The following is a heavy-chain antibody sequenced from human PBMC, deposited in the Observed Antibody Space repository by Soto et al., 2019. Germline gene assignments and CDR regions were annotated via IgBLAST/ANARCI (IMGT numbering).Heavy chain of an antibody. J-gene: IGHJ6*02. Sequence: QVQLVQSGAEVKKPGASVKVSCKASGYTFTSYAMHWVRQAPGQRLEWMGWINAGNGNTKYSQKFQGRVTITRATSANTAYMELSSLRSEDTAVYYCARGLIVVVGGMDVWGQGTTVTVSS. V-gene: IGHV1-3*01. CDR1: GYTFTSYA. D-gene: IGHD3-22*01. CDR3: ARGLIVVVGGMDV. CDR2: INAGNGNT.